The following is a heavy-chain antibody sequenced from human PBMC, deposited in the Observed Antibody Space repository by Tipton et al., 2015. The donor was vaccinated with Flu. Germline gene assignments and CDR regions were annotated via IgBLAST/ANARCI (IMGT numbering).Heavy chain of an antibody. CDR2: ISSSSYYI. CDR3: ARDRTGGDDSGMFDP. D-gene: IGHD3-10*01. Sequence: VQLVQSGGGVVQPGRSLRLSCAASRFTFSSYSMNWVRQAPGKGLEWVSSISSSSYYIYYADSMKGRFTISRDNAKNSLYLQMNSLRAEDTAVYYCARDRTGGDDSGMFDPWGQGTLVTVSS. CDR1: RFTFSSYS. V-gene: IGHV3-21*01. J-gene: IGHJ5*02.